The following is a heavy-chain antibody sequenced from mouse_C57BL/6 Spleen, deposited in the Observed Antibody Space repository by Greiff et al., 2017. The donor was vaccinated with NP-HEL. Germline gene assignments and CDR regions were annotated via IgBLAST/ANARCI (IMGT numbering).Heavy chain of an antibody. CDR3: AREGGNYYGSSYDFDV. CDR1: GYSITSGYY. V-gene: IGHV3-6*01. Sequence: DVHLVESGPGLVKPSQSLSLTCSVTGYSITSGYYWNWIRQFPGNKLEWMGYISYDGSNNYNPSLKNRISITRDTSKNQFFLKLNSVTTEDTATYYCAREGGNYYGSSYDFDVWGTGTTVTVSS. D-gene: IGHD1-1*01. J-gene: IGHJ1*03. CDR2: ISYDGSN.